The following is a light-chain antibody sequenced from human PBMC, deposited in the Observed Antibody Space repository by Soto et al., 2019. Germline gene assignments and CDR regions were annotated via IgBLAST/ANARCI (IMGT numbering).Light chain of an antibody. Sequence: QSALTQPASVSGSPGQSITISCTGTSSEVGGYNYVSWYQQHPGKAPKLMIYDVSNRPSGVSNRFSGSKSGNTASLTISGLQADDDADYYCSSFTSSTTLYVFGTGTKVTV. CDR3: SSFTSSTTLYV. CDR1: SSEVGGYNY. J-gene: IGLJ1*01. CDR2: DVS. V-gene: IGLV2-14*01.